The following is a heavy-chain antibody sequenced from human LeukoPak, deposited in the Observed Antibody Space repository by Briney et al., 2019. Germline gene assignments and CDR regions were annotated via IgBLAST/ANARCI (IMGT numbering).Heavy chain of an antibody. CDR2: ISWDGGST. V-gene: IGHV3-43D*03. D-gene: IGHD3-9*01. CDR3: AKDYDILTGYYMDV. J-gene: IGHJ6*03. Sequence: PGGSLRLSCAASGFTFDDYAMHWVRQAPGKGLEWVSLISWDGGSTYYADSVKGRFTISRDNSKNSLYLQMNSLRAEDTALYYCAKDYDILTGYYMDVWGKGTTVTVSS. CDR1: GFTFDDYA.